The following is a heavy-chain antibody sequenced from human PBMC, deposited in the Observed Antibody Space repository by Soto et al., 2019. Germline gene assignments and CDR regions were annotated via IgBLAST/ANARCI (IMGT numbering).Heavy chain of an antibody. CDR2: ISSSSSTI. D-gene: IGHD4-4*01. J-gene: IGHJ6*02. Sequence: EVQLVESGGGLVQPGGSLRLSCAASGFTFSSYSMNWVRQAPGKGLEWVSYISSSSSTIYYADSVKGRFTISRDNAKNSLYLQMNNLRDEDTAVYYCASSKGYYYGMDVWGQGTTVTVSS. CDR3: ASSKGYYYGMDV. CDR1: GFTFSSYS. V-gene: IGHV3-48*02.